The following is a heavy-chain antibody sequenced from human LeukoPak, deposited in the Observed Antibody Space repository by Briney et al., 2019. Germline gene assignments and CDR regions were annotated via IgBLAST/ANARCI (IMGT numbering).Heavy chain of an antibody. V-gene: IGHV3-74*01. CDR3: AKDRRPLYYYGMDV. J-gene: IGHJ6*02. D-gene: IGHD6-6*01. Sequence: GGSLRLSCAASGFTFSSYWMHWVRQAPGKGLVWVSRINSDGSSTSYADSVKGRFTISRDNSKNTLYLQMNSLRAEDTAVYYCAKDRRPLYYYGMDVWGQGTTVTVSS. CDR1: GFTFSSYW. CDR2: INSDGSST.